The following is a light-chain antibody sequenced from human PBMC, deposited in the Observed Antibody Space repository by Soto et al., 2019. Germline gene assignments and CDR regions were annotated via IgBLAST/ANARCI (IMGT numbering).Light chain of an antibody. CDR1: QRVSSSY. CDR3: QQYGSSLRT. CDR2: GTS. V-gene: IGKV3-20*01. Sequence: EIVLTQSPGTLSLSPGERATLSCRASQRVSSSYLAWYQQKPGQAPRLLIYGTSSRATGIPDRFSGSGSGTDFTLTISRLEPEDFAVYYCQQYGSSLRTFGQGTKVEI. J-gene: IGKJ1*01.